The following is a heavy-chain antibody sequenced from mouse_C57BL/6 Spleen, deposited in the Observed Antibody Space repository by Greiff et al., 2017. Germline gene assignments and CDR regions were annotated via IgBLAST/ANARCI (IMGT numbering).Heavy chain of an antibody. CDR2: INSDGGST. V-gene: IGHV5-2*01. CDR3: ARQGPYGYDDGDWYFDV. J-gene: IGHJ1*03. D-gene: IGHD2-2*01. CDR1: EYEFPSPD. Sequence: EVKLVESGGGLVQPGESLKLSCESNEYEFPSPDMSWVRKTPEKRLELVAAINSDGGSTYYPDTRERRFIISRDNTKKTLYLQMSSLRSEDTAVYYCARQGPYGYDDGDWYFDVWGTGTTVTVSS.